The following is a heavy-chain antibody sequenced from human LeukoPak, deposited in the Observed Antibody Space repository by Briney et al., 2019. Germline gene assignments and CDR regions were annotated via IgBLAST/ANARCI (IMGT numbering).Heavy chain of an antibody. CDR1: GGSIRSHY. CDR2: IYDSGST. V-gene: IGHV4-59*11. D-gene: IGHD3-22*01. CDR3: ARAIGGYYCDY. J-gene: IGHJ4*02. Sequence: SETLSLTCIVSGGSIRSHYWSWIRQPAGKGLEWIGYIYDSGSTNYNPSLKSRVTISVDTSKNQFSLKLSSVTAADTAVYYCARAIGGYYCDYWGQGTLVTVSS.